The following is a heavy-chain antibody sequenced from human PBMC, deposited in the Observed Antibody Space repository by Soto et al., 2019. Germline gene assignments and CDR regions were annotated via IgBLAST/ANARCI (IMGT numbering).Heavy chain of an antibody. J-gene: IGHJ3*02. CDR1: GGTFSSYA. CDR3: ARGPKGGGIVVVVAAGAFDI. V-gene: IGHV1-69*10. Sequence: SVKVSCKASGGTFSSYAISWVRQAPGQGLEWMGGIIPIFGIANYAQKFQGRVTITADKSTSTAYMELSSLRSEDTAVYYCARGPKGGGIVVVVAAGAFDIWGQGTMVNVSS. CDR2: IIPIFGIA. D-gene: IGHD2-15*01.